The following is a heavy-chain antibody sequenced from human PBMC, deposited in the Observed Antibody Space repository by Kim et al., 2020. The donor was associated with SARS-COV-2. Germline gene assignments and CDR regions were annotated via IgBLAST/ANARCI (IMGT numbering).Heavy chain of an antibody. J-gene: IGHJ3*02. Sequence: SNTASEKGRSTISRDKSKNTLYLQMNSLRAEDKAVYCCAKIRRQTDAFDIWGQGTVVTVSS. CDR3: AKIRRQTDAFDI. V-gene: IGHV3-23*01.